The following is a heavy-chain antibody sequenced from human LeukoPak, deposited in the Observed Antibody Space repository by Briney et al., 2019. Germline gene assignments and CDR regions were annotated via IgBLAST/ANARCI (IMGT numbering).Heavy chain of an antibody. Sequence: GESLKISCKGSGYSFTSYWIGWVRQMPGKGLEWMGIIYPGDSDTRYSPSFQGQVTISADKSISTAYLQWSSLKASDTAMYYCARRRYLWPQLDTGWFDPWGQGTLVTVSS. CDR1: GYSFTSYW. CDR3: ARRRYLWPQLDTGWFDP. D-gene: IGHD3-9*01. J-gene: IGHJ5*02. CDR2: IYPGDSDT. V-gene: IGHV5-51*01.